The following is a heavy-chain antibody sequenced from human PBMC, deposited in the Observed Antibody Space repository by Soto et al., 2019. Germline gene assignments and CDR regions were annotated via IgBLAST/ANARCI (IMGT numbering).Heavy chain of an antibody. CDR2: IRGSGVT. CDR1: GFTFSNND. CDR3: AYSQTRTAYDGRILDL. Sequence: EAQLFESGGGLVQPGGSLRLSCAVSGFTFSNNDMTWVRQAPGKGLEWVSTIRGSGVTYFADSVKGRFTVSRDNSKSMLYLQIDSLRAEDTATYYCAYSQTRTAYDGRILDLWGQGTLVTVSS. V-gene: IGHV3-23*01. J-gene: IGHJ5*02. D-gene: IGHD2-15*01.